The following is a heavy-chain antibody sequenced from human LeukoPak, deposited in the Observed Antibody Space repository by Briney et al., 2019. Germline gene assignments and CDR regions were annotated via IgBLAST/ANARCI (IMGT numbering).Heavy chain of an antibody. D-gene: IGHD4-17*01. CDR1: GGSFSGYY. Sequence: KPSETLSLTCAVYGGSFSGYYWSWIRQPPGKGLEWIGEINHSGSTNYNPSLKSRVTISVDTSKNQFSLKLSSVTAADTAVYYCARDQGHYGLDYWGQGTLVTVSS. CDR2: INHSGST. J-gene: IGHJ4*02. CDR3: ARDQGHYGLDY. V-gene: IGHV4-34*01.